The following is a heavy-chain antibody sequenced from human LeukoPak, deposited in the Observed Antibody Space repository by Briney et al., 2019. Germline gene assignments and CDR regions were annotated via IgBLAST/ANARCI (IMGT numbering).Heavy chain of an antibody. D-gene: IGHD3-10*01. V-gene: IGHV1-69*06. J-gene: IGHJ6*03. CDR1: GGTFSDYA. CDR2: FIPIFGTA. Sequence: ASVKVSCKASGGTFSDYALNWVRQAPGQGLECMGVFIPIFGTANYAQKFQGRVTITAAKSTSTAYMELSSLRSEDTAVYYCARPRFPYYRLSGTDYYYMDVWGKGTTVTVSS. CDR3: ARPRFPYYRLSGTDYYYMDV.